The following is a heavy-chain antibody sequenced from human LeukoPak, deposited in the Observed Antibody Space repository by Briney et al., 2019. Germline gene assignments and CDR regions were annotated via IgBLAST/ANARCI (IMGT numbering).Heavy chain of an antibody. CDR3: AKASWVSRADAVL. CDR2: LRGDGET. V-gene: IGHV3-23*01. Sequence: PGGSLRLSCAASGFTFSSYAMSWVRQAPARGLEWVSSLRGDGETFYGDSVKGRFTLSRDESRNTVYLQMNNLRVEDTAVYFCAKASWVSRADAVLWGQGTVVTVSS. D-gene: IGHD3-16*01. J-gene: IGHJ4*02. CDR1: GFTFSSYA.